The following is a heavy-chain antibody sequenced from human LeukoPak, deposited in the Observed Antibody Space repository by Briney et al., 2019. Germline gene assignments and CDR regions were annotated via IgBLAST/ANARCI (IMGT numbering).Heavy chain of an antibody. J-gene: IGHJ4*02. CDR3: ARDVVGYEQYFDN. V-gene: IGHV3-74*01. CDR2: INSDGSST. CDR1: GFTFSSYW. Sequence: GGSLRLSCAASGFTFSSYWMHWVRQAPGKGLVWVSRINSDGSSTSYADSVKGRFTISRDNARNTLYLQMNSLRAEDTAVYYCARDVVGYEQYFDNWGQGTLVTVSS. D-gene: IGHD5-12*01.